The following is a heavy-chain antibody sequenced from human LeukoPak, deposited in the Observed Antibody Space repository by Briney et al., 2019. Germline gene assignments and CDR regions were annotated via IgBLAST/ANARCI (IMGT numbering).Heavy chain of an antibody. D-gene: IGHD3-10*01. CDR3: ARDMGLVRGVFDY. CDR1: GLTISRNY. CDR2: IYSGGST. V-gene: IGHV3-53*01. J-gene: IGHJ4*02. Sequence: PGGSLRLSCAASGLTISRNYMNWVRQAPGKGLEWVSVIYSGGSTYYADSVKGRFTISRDNSKNTLYLQMNSLRAEDTAVYYCARDMGLVRGVFDYWGQGTPVTVSS.